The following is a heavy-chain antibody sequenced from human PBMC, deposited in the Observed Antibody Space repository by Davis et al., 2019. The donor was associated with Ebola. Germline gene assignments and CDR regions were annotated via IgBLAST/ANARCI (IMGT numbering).Heavy chain of an antibody. CDR3: ARKLGGAFEY. Sequence: MPSETLSLTCTVSGGSISSSSYYWGWIRQPPGKGLEWIGSIYYSGSTYYNPSLKSRLTISVDKSKNQFSLELSSVTAADTAFYYCARKLGGAFEYWGQGTLLTVSS. CDR1: GGSISSSSYY. J-gene: IGHJ4*02. V-gene: IGHV4-39*07. D-gene: IGHD3-16*01. CDR2: IYYSGST.